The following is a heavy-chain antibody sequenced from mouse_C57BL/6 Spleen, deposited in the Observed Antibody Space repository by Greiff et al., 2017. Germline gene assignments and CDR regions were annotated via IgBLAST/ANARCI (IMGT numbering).Heavy chain of an antibody. CDR1: GYTFTSYG. CDR3: ASGGGFYYAMDY. V-gene: IGHV1-81*01. J-gene: IGHJ4*01. D-gene: IGHD3-1*01. Sequence: VQLQESGAELARPGASVKLSCKASGYTFTSYGISWVKQRTGQGLEWIGEIYPRSGNTYYNQKFKGKATLTADKSSSTAYMELRSLTSEDSAVYFCASGGGFYYAMDYWGQGTSVTVSS. CDR2: IYPRSGNT.